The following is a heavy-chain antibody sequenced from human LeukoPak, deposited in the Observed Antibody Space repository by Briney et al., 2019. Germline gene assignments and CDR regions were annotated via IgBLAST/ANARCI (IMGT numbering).Heavy chain of an antibody. CDR3: ARDRPTALDY. V-gene: IGHV3-7*01. D-gene: IGHD5-18*01. CDR2: IKQDGSER. CDR1: GFTFSSYW. J-gene: IGHJ4*02. Sequence: PGGSLRLSCAASGFTFSSYWMTWVRQAPGKGLEWVANIKQDGSERYYVDSVKGRFTISRDNAKNSLYLQMSSLRAEDTAVYYCARDRPTALDYWGQGTLVTVSS.